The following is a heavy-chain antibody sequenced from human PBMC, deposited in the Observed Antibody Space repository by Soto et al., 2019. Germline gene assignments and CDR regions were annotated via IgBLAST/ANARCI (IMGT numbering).Heavy chain of an antibody. CDR1: GFTFSASG. CDR3: ARDLNTGYVGDH. D-gene: IGHD5-12*01. Sequence: QVQLVESGGGVVQPGTSLRLSCVASGFTFSASGMHWVRQTPGKGLEWVAIIWFDGSKQYYADSVKGRFTVSRDNPGSTLFLQMNDLRTEDTAMYYCARDLNTGYVGDHWGQGALVVVSS. J-gene: IGHJ5*02. CDR2: IWFDGSKQ. V-gene: IGHV3-33*01.